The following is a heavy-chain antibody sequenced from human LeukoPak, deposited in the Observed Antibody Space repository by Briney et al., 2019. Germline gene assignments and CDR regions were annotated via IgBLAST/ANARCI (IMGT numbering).Heavy chain of an antibody. J-gene: IGHJ4*02. Sequence: SVKVSCKASGGTFSSYAISWVRQAPGQGLEWMGGIIPIFGTANYAQKFQGRVTITADKSTSTVYMELRSLRSDDTAVYYCARSGYDSEVDYWGQGTLVTVSS. CDR3: ARSGYDSEVDY. D-gene: IGHD5-12*01. V-gene: IGHV1-69*06. CDR2: IIPIFGTA. CDR1: GGTFSSYA.